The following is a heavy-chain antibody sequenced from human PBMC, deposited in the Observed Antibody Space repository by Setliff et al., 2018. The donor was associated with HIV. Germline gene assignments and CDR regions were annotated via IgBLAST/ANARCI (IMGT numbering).Heavy chain of an antibody. Sequence: PGGSLRLSCAASGFTFIDFALNWVRQAPGKGPEWVSSISSSGSYIYYARSVKGRSTISRDNARNSLYLDLNSLRAEDTALYYCARSRSTRDAFDTWGQGTMVTV. V-gene: IGHV3-21*01. CDR2: ISSSGSYI. CDR1: GFTFIDFA. CDR3: ARSRSTRDAFDT. J-gene: IGHJ3*02. D-gene: IGHD1-1*01.